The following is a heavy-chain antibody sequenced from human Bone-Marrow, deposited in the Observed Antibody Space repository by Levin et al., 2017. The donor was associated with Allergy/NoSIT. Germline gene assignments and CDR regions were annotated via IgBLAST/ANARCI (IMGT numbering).Heavy chain of an antibody. CDR1: GFTFSSNA. CDR2: ITSGSGGGL. Sequence: AGGSLRLSCAASGFTFSSNAMSWFRQAPGKGLEWVSHITSGSGGGLYYAHSVKGRFTISRDNSKSTLYLQMNSLRADDTDLYYCARGTYGSFDYWGQGTLVTVSS. V-gene: IGHV3-23*01. D-gene: IGHD1-26*01. J-gene: IGHJ4*02. CDR3: ARGTYGSFDY.